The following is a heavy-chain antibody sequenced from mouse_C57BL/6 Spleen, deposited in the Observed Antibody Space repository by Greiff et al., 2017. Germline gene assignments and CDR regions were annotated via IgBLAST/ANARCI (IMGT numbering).Heavy chain of an antibody. CDR2: IDPSDSYT. V-gene: IGHV1-50*01. CDR1: GYTFTSYW. Sequence: VQLQQSGAELVKPGASVKLSCKASGYTFTSYWMQWVKQRPGQGLEWIGEIDPSDSYTNYNQKFKGKATLTVDTSSSTAYMQLSSLTSEDSAVYYCAIYYDYDEYYFDYWGQGTTLTVSS. J-gene: IGHJ2*01. D-gene: IGHD2-4*01. CDR3: AIYYDYDEYYFDY.